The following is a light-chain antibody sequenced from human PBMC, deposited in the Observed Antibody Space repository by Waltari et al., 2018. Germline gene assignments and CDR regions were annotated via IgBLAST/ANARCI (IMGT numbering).Light chain of an antibody. J-gene: IGLJ3*02. CDR3: CSYAGSYTWV. V-gene: IGLV2-11*01. Sequence: QSALTQPRSVSGSPGQSVIISCTGTSSDVGGYNYVSWYQQHPGKAPKLMIYDVSKRPSGAPDRFSGSKSGNTASLTISGLQAEDEADYYCCSYAGSYTWVFGGGTKLTVL. CDR2: DVS. CDR1: SSDVGGYNY.